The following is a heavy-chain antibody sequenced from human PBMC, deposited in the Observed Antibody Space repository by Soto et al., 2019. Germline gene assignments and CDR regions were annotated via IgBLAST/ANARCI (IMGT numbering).Heavy chain of an antibody. CDR1: GYTFTSYA. CDR2: INAGNGNT. CDR3: ARGSRNFWSGFDYYYYYMDV. V-gene: IGHV1-3*01. Sequence: ASVKVSCKASGYTFTSYAMHWVRQAPGQRLEWMGWINAGNGNTKYSQKLQGRVTITRDTSASTAYMELSSLRSEDTAVYYFARGSRNFWSGFDYYYYYMDVWGKGTTVTVSS. J-gene: IGHJ6*03. D-gene: IGHD3-3*01.